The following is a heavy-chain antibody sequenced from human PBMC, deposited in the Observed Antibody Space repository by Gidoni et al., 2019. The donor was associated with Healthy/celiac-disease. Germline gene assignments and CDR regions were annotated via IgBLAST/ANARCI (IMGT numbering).Heavy chain of an antibody. CDR1: GFTFSSYA. Sequence: EVQLLESGGGLVQPGGSLRLSCAASGFTFSSYAMSWVRQAPGKGLEWVSAISGSGGSTYYADSVKGRFTISRDNSKNTLYLQMNSLRAEDTAVYYCAKWGGYCSSTSCYMGSYYMDVWGKGTTVTVSS. CDR2: ISGSGGST. V-gene: IGHV3-23*01. CDR3: AKWGGYCSSTSCYMGSYYMDV. J-gene: IGHJ6*03. D-gene: IGHD2-2*01.